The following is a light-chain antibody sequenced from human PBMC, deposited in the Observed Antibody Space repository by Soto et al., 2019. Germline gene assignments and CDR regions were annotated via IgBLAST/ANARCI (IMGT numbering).Light chain of an antibody. CDR3: QQSYSTPRT. V-gene: IGKV1-39*01. CDR2: AAS. J-gene: IGKJ1*01. CDR1: QSISSN. Sequence: DIQLTQSPSSLSASVGDRVTITCRASQSISSNLNWYQQKPGKAPNLLIYAASNLQAGAPSRFSGSGSGADFTLTISSLQPEDFATYYCQQSYSTPRTFGQGTEVEMK.